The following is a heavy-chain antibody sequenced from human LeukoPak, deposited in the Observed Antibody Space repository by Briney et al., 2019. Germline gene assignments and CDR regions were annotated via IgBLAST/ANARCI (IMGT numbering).Heavy chain of an antibody. V-gene: IGHV3-74*01. CDR2: IKGDGSNT. Sequence: GGSLRLSCGASGFTLSSYWMHWVRQAPGKGLVWVSRIKGDGSNTSYAESVKGRFTISRDNAKNTLYLQMNSLRAEDTAVYYCAREWIQYYYYGMDVWGQGTTVTVSS. D-gene: IGHD2-2*03. J-gene: IGHJ6*02. CDR3: AREWIQYYYYGMDV. CDR1: GFTLSSYW.